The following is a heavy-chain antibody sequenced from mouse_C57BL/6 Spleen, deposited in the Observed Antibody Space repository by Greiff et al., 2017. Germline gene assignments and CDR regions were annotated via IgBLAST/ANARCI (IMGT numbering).Heavy chain of an antibody. V-gene: IGHV1-69*01. CDR2: IDPSDSYT. D-gene: IGHD1-1*01. CDR3: ARRFTTVVATDY. CDR1: GYTFTSYW. Sequence: QVQLQQPGAELVMPGASVKLSCKASGYTFTSYWMHWVKQRPGQGLEWIGEIDPSDSYTNYNQKFKGESTLTVDKSSSTAYMQLSSLTSEDSAVYYCARRFTTVVATDYWGQGTTLTVSS. J-gene: IGHJ2*01.